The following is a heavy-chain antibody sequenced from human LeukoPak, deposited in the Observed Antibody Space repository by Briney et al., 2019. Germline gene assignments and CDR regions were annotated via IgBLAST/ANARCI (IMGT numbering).Heavy chain of an antibody. V-gene: IGHV3-23*01. CDR2: ISSSGGRK. D-gene: IGHD6-13*01. Sequence: GGSLRLSCAASGFTFSTYAMTWVRQAPGKGLEWVSTISSSGGRKYNADSVKGRFTISRDDSKNTLYLQMNSLRAEDTAVYYCAKDLSSNWYPVWGQGTLVTVSS. J-gene: IGHJ4*02. CDR3: AKDLSSNWYPV. CDR1: GFTFSTYA.